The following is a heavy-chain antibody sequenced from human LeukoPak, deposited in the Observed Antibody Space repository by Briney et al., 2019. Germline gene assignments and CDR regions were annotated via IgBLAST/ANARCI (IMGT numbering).Heavy chain of an antibody. D-gene: IGHD7-27*01. CDR1: GFTFSDYS. Sequence: PGGSLRLSCAASGFTFSDYSMNWVRQAPGKGLEWVANIKQDGSEIYYVDSVKGRFTISRDNAKNSLYLQMSSLRAEDTAVYYCARSLLGSFDYWGQGTLVTVSS. V-gene: IGHV3-7*04. CDR2: IKQDGSEI. CDR3: ARSLLGSFDY. J-gene: IGHJ4*02.